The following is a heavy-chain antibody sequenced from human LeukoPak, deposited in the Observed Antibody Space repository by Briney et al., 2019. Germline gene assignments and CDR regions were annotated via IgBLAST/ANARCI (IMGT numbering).Heavy chain of an antibody. Sequence: GGSLRLSRAASGFTFSSYAMSWVRQAPGKGLEWVSAISGSGGSTYYADSVKGRFTISRDNSKNTLYLQMNSLRAEDTAVYYCAKDDYYDSSGYRPGYYYMDVWGKGTTVTVSS. CDR3: AKDDYYDSSGYRPGYYYMDV. CDR2: ISGSGGST. CDR1: GFTFSSYA. J-gene: IGHJ6*03. D-gene: IGHD3-22*01. V-gene: IGHV3-23*01.